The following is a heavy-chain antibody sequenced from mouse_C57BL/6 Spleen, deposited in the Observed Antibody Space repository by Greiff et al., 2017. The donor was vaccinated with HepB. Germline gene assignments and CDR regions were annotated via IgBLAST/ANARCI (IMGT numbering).Heavy chain of an antibody. CDR3: TRKGYYAMDY. V-gene: IGHV1-15*01. CDR1: GYPFTDYE. J-gene: IGHJ4*01. CDR2: IDPETGGT. Sequence: QVQLQQSGAELVRPGASVTLSCKASGYPFTDYEMHWVKQTPVHGLEWIGAIDPETGGTAYNQKFKGKAILTADKSSSTAYMELRSLTSEDSAVYYCTRKGYYAMDYWGQGTSVTVSS.